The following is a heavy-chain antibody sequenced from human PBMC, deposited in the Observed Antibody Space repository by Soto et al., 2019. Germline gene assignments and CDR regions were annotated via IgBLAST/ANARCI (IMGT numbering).Heavy chain of an antibody. CDR3: AGGLTSGPYSSGWTLANY. Sequence: PGGSLRLSCAASGFTFSSYSMNWVRQAPGKGLEWVSSISSSSSYIYYADSVKGRFTISRDNAKNSLYLQMNSLRAEDTAVYYCAGGLTSGPYSSGWTLANYWGQGTLVTVSS. CDR1: GFTFSSYS. J-gene: IGHJ4*02. CDR2: ISSSSSYI. D-gene: IGHD6-19*01. V-gene: IGHV3-21*04.